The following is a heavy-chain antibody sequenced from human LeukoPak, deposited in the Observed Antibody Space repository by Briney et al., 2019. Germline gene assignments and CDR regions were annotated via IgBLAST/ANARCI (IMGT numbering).Heavy chain of an antibody. D-gene: IGHD3-10*01. CDR2: IWYDGSNK. V-gene: IGHV3-33*06. J-gene: IGHJ4*02. CDR3: AKDLRGSGSYYNVHDY. Sequence: GSLRLSCAASGFTFSSYGMHWVRQAPGKGLEWVAVIWYDGSNKYYADSVKGRFTISRDNSKNTLYLQMNSLRAEDTAVYYCAKDLRGSGSYYNVHDYWGQGTLVTVSS. CDR1: GFTFSSYG.